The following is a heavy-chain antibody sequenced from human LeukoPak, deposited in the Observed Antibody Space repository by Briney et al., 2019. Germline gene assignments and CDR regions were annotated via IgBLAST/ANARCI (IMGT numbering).Heavy chain of an antibody. J-gene: IGHJ4*02. D-gene: IGHD2-2*01. CDR2: ISYDGSNK. CDR3: AREYCSSTSCYGWFDY. Sequence: PGGSLRLCCAASGFTFSSYGMHWVRQAPGKGLEWVAVISYDGSNKYYADSVKGRFTISRDNSKNTLYLQMNSLRAEDTAVYYCAREYCSSTSCYGWFDYWGQGTLVTVSS. V-gene: IGHV3-30*12. CDR1: GFTFSSYG.